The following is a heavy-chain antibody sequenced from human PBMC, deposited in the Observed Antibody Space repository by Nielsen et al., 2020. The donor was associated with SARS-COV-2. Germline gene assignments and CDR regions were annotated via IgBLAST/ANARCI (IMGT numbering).Heavy chain of an antibody. J-gene: IGHJ4*02. CDR1: GYTFTSYA. CDR2: ISAYNGNT. V-gene: IGHV1-18*01. D-gene: IGHD6-19*01. CDR3: ARDGKAVARLGDY. Sequence: ASVKVSCKASGYTFTSYAMNWVRQAPGQGLEWMGWISAYNGNTNYAQKFQDRVTMTADTSTSTGYMELRSLRSDDTAVYYCARDGKAVARLGDYWGQGTLVTVSS.